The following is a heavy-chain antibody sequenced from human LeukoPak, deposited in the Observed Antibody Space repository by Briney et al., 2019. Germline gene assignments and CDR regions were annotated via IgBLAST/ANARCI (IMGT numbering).Heavy chain of an antibody. D-gene: IGHD3-10*01. CDR2: IRHDGSQT. CDR1: GFTFSSYA. V-gene: IGHV3-7*01. Sequence: GGSLRLSCAASGFTFSSYAITWVRQAPGKGLEWVASIRHDGSQTYYVDSVKGRFTISRDNAKNSLYLQMNSLRAEDTAVYSCARYYFGSGKHALDVWGRGTTVTVSS. CDR3: ARYYFGSGKHALDV. J-gene: IGHJ6*02.